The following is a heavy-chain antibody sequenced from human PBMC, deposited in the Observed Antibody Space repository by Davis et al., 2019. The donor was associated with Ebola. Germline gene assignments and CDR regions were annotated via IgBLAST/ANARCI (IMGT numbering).Heavy chain of an antibody. Sequence: GESLKISCAASGFTFSSYSMNWVRQAPGKGLEWVSSISSSSSDIYYADSVKGRFTISRDSSKNTLYLHMNSLRAEDTAVYYCAGDPGVANGMDVWGKGTTVTVSS. CDR3: AGDPGVANGMDV. V-gene: IGHV3-21*04. CDR2: ISSSSSDI. J-gene: IGHJ6*04. CDR1: GFTFSSYS. D-gene: IGHD2-21*01.